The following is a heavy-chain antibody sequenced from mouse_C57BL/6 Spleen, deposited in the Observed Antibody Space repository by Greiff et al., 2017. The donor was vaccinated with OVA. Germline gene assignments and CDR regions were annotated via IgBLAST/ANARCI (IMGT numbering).Heavy chain of an antibody. V-gene: IGHV5-16*01. D-gene: IGHD2-5*01. CDR2: INYDGSST. CDR3: ARAYYSNYGVYFDY. J-gene: IGHJ2*01. Sequence: EVQVVESEGGLVQPGSSMKLSCTASGFTFSDYYMAWVRQVPEKGLEWVANINYDGSSTYYLDSLKSRFIISRDNAKNILYLQMSSLKSEDTATYYCARAYYSNYGVYFDYWGQGTTLTVSS. CDR1: GFTFSDYY.